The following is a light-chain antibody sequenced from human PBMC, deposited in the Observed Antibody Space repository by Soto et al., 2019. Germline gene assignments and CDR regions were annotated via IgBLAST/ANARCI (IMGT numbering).Light chain of an antibody. V-gene: IGKV1-9*01. Sequence: DIQLTQSPSFLSASVGYRVTITCRARQGISRYLAWYQQKPGKAPKLLISAASTLQSGVPSRFSGSGSGTEFTLTSSSLQPEDFATYYCQQLNSYPRTFGPGTKVDIK. CDR2: AAS. CDR1: QGISRY. J-gene: IGKJ3*01. CDR3: QQLNSYPRT.